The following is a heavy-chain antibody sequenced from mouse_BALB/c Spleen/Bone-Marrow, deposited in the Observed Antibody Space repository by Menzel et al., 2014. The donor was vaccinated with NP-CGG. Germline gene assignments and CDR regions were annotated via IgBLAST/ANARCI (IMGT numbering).Heavy chain of an antibody. CDR1: GYTFTSYW. Sequence: QVQLQQSGAELVKPGASVKLSCKASGYTFTSYWMHWVKQRPGQGLEWIGEMDPNTGRTDYNKKFKSQVSLTVDKSSSTVYMHLSSLTSEDSAVYYCARINGYDYWSQGTTLTISS. J-gene: IGHJ2*01. V-gene: IGHV1S81*02. D-gene: IGHD2-14*01. CDR3: ARINGYDY. CDR2: MDPNTGRT.